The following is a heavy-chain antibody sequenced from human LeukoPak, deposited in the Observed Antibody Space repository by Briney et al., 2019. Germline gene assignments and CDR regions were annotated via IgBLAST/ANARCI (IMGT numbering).Heavy chain of an antibody. CDR3: ARVIEAGTVDY. Sequence: PGGSLRLSYAASGFTVSSNYMSWVRQAPGKGLEWVSVIYSGGSTYYADSVKGRFTISRDNSKNTLYLQMNSLRAEDTAVYYCARVIEAGTVDYWGQGTLVTVSS. V-gene: IGHV3-66*02. D-gene: IGHD6-19*01. CDR2: IYSGGST. CDR1: GFTVSSNY. J-gene: IGHJ4*02.